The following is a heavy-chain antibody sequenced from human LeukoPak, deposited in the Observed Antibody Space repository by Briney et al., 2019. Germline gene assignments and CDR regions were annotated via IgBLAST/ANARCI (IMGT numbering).Heavy chain of an antibody. D-gene: IGHD4-17*01. Sequence: GSLRLSCAASGFTFSNAWMSWVRQAPGKGLEWVGRIKSKTDGGTTDYAAPVKGRFTISRDDSKNTLYLQMNSLKTEDTAVYYCTTFRYYDYGDYALGYFDYWDQGTLVTVSS. CDR2: IKSKTDGGTT. V-gene: IGHV3-15*01. CDR1: GFTFSNAW. CDR3: TTFRYYDYGDYALGYFDY. J-gene: IGHJ4*02.